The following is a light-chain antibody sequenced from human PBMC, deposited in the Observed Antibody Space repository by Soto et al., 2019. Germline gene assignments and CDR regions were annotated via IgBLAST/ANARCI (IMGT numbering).Light chain of an antibody. CDR3: QQYYTWPRGT. V-gene: IGKV3-15*01. Sequence: EIVMTQSPGTLSVSPGGRAALSCRASQSVITNLAWYQQKPGQAPRLLIFDASTRATGIPARFSGSGSGTEFTLTISSLQSADVAVYYCQQYYTWPRGTFGHGTKVEV. CDR2: DAS. CDR1: QSVITN. J-gene: IGKJ1*01.